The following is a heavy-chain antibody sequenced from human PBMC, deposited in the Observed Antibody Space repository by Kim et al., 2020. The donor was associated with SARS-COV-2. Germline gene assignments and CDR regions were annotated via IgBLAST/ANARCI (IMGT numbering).Heavy chain of an antibody. CDR1: GGTFSSYA. J-gene: IGHJ6*03. Sequence: SVKVSCKASGGTFSSYAISWVRQAPGQGLEWMGGIISIFGTAKYAQKFQGRVTITADESTSTAYMELSSLRSEDTAVYYCARGPYDSSPQYYYYYYMDVWGKGTTVTVSS. CDR2: IISIFGTA. D-gene: IGHD3-22*01. V-gene: IGHV1-69*13. CDR3: ARGPYDSSPQYYYYYYMDV.